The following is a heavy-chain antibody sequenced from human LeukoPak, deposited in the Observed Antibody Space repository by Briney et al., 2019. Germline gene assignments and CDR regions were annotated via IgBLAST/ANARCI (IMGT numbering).Heavy chain of an antibody. CDR2: INHSGST. D-gene: IGHD6-19*01. CDR1: GGSFSGYY. V-gene: IGHV4-34*01. J-gene: IGHJ4*02. Sequence: SETLSLTCAVYGGSFSGYYWTWIRQPPGKGLEWIGEINHSGSTNYNPSLKSRVTISVDTSKNQFSLKLSSVTAADTAVYYCARSSGWYGLGYWGQGTLVTVSS. CDR3: ARSSGWYGLGY.